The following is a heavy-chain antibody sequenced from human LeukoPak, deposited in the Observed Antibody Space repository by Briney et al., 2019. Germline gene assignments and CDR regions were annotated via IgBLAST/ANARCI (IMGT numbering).Heavy chain of an antibody. CDR1: GYTFTSYG. CDR2: ISAYNGNI. J-gene: IGHJ4*02. Sequence: ASVKVSCKASGYTFTSYGISWVRQAPGQGLEWMGWISAYNGNINYAQKLQGRVTMTTDTSTSTAYMELRSLRSDDTAVYYCAREVDTAPSGGYWGQGTLVTVSS. V-gene: IGHV1-18*01. CDR3: AREVDTAPSGGY. D-gene: IGHD5-18*01.